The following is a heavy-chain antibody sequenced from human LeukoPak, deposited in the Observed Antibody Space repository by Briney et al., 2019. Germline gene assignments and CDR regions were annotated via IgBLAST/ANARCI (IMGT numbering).Heavy chain of an antibody. CDR2: INSDGSST. CDR3: AREGQQWLVSNDAFDI. CDR1: GFTFSSYS. Sequence: GGSLRLSCAASGFTFSSYSMNWVRQAPGKGLVWVSRINSDGSSTSYADSVKGRFTISRDNAKNTLYLQMNSLRAEDTAVYYCAREGQQWLVSNDAFDIWGQGTMVTVSS. J-gene: IGHJ3*02. V-gene: IGHV3-74*01. D-gene: IGHD6-19*01.